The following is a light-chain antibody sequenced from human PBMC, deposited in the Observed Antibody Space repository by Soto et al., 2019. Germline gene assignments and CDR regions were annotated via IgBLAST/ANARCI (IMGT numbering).Light chain of an antibody. CDR3: QQYGSSLYT. CDR1: LSVSSSS. CDR2: GAS. Sequence: EIVLTHSPGTLSLSPGERATRSCRASLSVSSSSLAWYQHKPGQAPRLLIYGASNRATGIPDRFSGRGSGTDFTLTISRLEPEDFAVYYCQQYGSSLYTVGQGTKLEIK. V-gene: IGKV3-20*01. J-gene: IGKJ2*01.